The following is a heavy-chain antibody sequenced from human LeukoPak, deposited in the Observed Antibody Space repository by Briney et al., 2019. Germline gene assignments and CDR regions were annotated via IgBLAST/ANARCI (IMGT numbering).Heavy chain of an antibody. D-gene: IGHD6-25*01. CDR2: INSDGSST. Sequence: PGGSLRLSCAASGFTFSSYWMHWVRQAPGKGLVWVSRINSDGSSTSYADSVKGRFTISRDNAKNTLYLQMNSLRAEDTAVYYCARQRGNSYGMDVWGQGTTVTVSS. V-gene: IGHV3-74*01. CDR3: ARQRGNSYGMDV. CDR1: GFTFSSYW. J-gene: IGHJ6*02.